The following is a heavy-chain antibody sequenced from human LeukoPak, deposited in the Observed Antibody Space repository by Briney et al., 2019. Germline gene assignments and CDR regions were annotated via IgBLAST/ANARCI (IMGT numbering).Heavy chain of an antibody. J-gene: IGHJ5*02. CDR2: IYYSGST. D-gene: IGHD4-17*01. CDR3: AREDDYGDYGFWFDP. Sequence: SETLSLTCTVSGGSISSSSYYWGWIRQPPGKGLHWIGSIYYSGSTYYNPSLKSRVTISVDTSKNQFSLKLSSVTAADTAVYYCAREDDYGDYGFWFDPWGQGTLVTVSS. CDR1: GGSISSSSYY. V-gene: IGHV4-39*07.